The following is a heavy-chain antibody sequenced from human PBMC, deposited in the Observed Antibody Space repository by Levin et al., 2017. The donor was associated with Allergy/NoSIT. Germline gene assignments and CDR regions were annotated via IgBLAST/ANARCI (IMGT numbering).Heavy chain of an antibody. Sequence: GGSLRLSCAASGFTFSSYGMHWVRQAPGKGLEWVAVIWYDGSNKYYADSVKGRFTISRDNSKNTLYLQMNSLRAEDTAVYYCARDRSWGPYSSGWYGDAFDIWGQGTMVTVSS. CDR1: GFTFSSYG. J-gene: IGHJ3*02. D-gene: IGHD6-19*01. CDR2: IWYDGSNK. V-gene: IGHV3-33*01. CDR3: ARDRSWGPYSSGWYGDAFDI.